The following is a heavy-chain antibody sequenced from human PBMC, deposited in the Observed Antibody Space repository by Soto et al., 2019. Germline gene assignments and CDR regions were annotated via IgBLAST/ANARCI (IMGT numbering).Heavy chain of an antibody. V-gene: IGHV1-69*13. CDR3: ARGGYSYGSHFDY. Sequence: GASVKVSCKASGGTFGSYAISWVRQAPGQGLEWMGGIIPIFGTANYAQKFQGRVTITADESTSTAYMELSSLRSEDTAVYYCARGGYSYGSHFDYWGQGTLVTVSS. J-gene: IGHJ4*02. CDR2: IIPIFGTA. D-gene: IGHD5-18*01. CDR1: GGTFGSYA.